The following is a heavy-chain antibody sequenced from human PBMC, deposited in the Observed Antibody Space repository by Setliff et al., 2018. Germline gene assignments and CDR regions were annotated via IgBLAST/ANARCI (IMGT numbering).Heavy chain of an antibody. CDR1: GGSISSNY. CDR3: VRVEAGYCSSTSCYVVGAFDI. V-gene: IGHV4-4*08. J-gene: IGHJ3*02. CDR2: IYTSGST. D-gene: IGHD2-2*03. Sequence: NPSETLSLTCTVSGGSISSNYWSWVRQPPGKGLEWIGYIYTSGSTNYNPSLKSRGTSSVDTSRNQFSLKLSSVTATDTAVYYCVRVEAGYCSSTSCYVVGAFDIWGQGTMVTVSS.